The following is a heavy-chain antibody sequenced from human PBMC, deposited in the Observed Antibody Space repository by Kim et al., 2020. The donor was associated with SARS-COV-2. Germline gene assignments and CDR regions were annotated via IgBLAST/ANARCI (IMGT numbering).Heavy chain of an antibody. J-gene: IGHJ4*02. D-gene: IGHD3-3*01. CDR2: IWYDGSNK. V-gene: IGHV3-33*01. CDR3: ARDAGGYDFWSGIRGWFDY. CDR1: GFTFSSYG. Sequence: GGSLRLSCAASGFTFSSYGMHWVRQAPGKGLEWVAVIWYDGSNKYYADSVKGRFTISRDNSKNTLYLQMNSLRAEDTAVYYCARDAGGYDFWSGIRGWFDYWGQGTLVTVSS.